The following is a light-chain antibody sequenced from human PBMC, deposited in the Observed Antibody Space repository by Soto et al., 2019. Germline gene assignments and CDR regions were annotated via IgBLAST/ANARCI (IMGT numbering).Light chain of an antibody. J-gene: IGKJ1*01. CDR2: GAS. CDR3: QQYNNWPPMA. Sequence: EIVMTQSPATLSVSPGERATLSCRASQSVSSNLARYQQKPGQAPRLLIYGASTRATGIPARFSGSGSGTEFTLTISSLLSEDFAVYYCQQYNNWPPMAFGQGTKVEIK. CDR1: QSVSSN. V-gene: IGKV3-15*01.